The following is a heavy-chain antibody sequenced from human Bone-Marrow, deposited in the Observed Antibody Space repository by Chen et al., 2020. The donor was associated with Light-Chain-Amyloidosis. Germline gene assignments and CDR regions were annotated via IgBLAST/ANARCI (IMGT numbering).Heavy chain of an antibody. V-gene: IGHV3-74*01. CDR1: GFTFSNYY. Sequence: DVQLVESGGGLIQPGESLRLSCAASGFTFSNYYMPWVRQGPGKGLVWVSRSNGDGTDIKYADSVRGRFTISRDSAKNTLYLQMNSLRTEDTAVYYCARSVSGTFDYWGQGALVTVSS. CDR3: ARSVSGTFDY. D-gene: IGHD6-19*01. J-gene: IGHJ4*02. CDR2: SNGDGTDI.